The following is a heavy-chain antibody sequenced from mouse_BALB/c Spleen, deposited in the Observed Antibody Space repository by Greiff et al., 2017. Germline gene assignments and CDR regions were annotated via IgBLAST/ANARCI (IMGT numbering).Heavy chain of an antibody. CDR3: ARGRGDYAMDY. CDR1: GYSITSDYA. CDR2: ISYSGST. V-gene: IGHV3-2*02. Sequence: EVQRVESGPGLVKPSQSLSLTCTVTGYSITSDYAWNWIRQFPGNKLEWMGYISYSGSTSYNPSLKSRISITRDTSKNQFFLQLNSVTTEDTATYYCARGRGDYAMDYWGQGTSVTVSS. J-gene: IGHJ4*01.